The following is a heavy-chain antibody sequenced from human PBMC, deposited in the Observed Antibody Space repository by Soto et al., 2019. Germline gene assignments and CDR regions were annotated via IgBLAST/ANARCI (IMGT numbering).Heavy chain of an antibody. J-gene: IGHJ4*02. D-gene: IGHD6-19*01. CDR2: INHSGST. V-gene: IGHV4-34*01. Sequence: QVQLQQWGAGLLKPSETLSLTCAVYGGSFSGYYWSWIRQPPGKGLEWIGEINHSGSTNYNPSLKSRVTISVDTSKNQFSLKLSSVTAADTAVYYCARGEPSSGWYVDYWGQGTLVTVSS. CDR3: ARGEPSSGWYVDY. CDR1: GGSFSGYY.